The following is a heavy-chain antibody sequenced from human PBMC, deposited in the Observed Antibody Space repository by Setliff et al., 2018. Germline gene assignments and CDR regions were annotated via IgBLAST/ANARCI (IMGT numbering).Heavy chain of an antibody. CDR3: ARDRGGTNPWFDF. CDR1: GLTVSNDF. D-gene: IGHD3-10*01. CDR2: IYNIGET. V-gene: IGHV3-53*01. Sequence: GGSLRLSCVVSGLTVSNDFMGWVRQAPGKGLEWVSVIYNIGETRYAASVKGRFTISRDKSKNTLYLHLSSLRVEDTATYYCARDRGGTNPWFDFWGQGTQVTVSS. J-gene: IGHJ5*01.